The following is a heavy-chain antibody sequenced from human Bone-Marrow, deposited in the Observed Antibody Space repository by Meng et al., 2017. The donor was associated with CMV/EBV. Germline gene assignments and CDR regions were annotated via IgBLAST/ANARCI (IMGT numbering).Heavy chain of an antibody. CDR3: ARDLLQNDY. Sequence: LRFPCAASGFTFSNYWMHWVRQAPGKGLVWVSRITTDGSTTSHADSVKGRFTISRDNAQNTLYLQMNSLRAEDTAVYYCARDLLQNDYWGQGTLVTVSS. V-gene: IGHV3-74*01. CDR1: GFTFSNYW. CDR2: ITTDGSTT. D-gene: IGHD3-22*01. J-gene: IGHJ4*02.